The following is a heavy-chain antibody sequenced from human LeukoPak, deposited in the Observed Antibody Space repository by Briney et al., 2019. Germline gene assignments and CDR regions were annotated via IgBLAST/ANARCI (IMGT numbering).Heavy chain of an antibody. CDR1: GGSLSAYY. CDR3: ARGGSYTPY. V-gene: IGHV4-59*08. CDR2: IYYSGST. J-gene: IGHJ4*02. D-gene: IGHD1-26*01. Sequence: PSETLSLTCTVSGGSLSAYYWSWIRQPPGKGLEWIGYIYYSGSTNYNLSLNSRVTISVDTSKNQFSLKLNSVTAADTAVYYCARGGSYTPYWGQGTLVTVSS.